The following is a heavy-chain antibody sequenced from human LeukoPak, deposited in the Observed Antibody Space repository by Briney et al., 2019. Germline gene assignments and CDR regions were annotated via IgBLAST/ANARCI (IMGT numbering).Heavy chain of an antibody. CDR1: VYTLTHSD. CDR3: ATRQRYYDTDDS. V-gene: IGHV1-24*01. CDR2: FDPDRSET. Sequence: APVKVSCKVSVYTLTHSDIHWVRQAPGKGLEWMGAFDPDRSETVYAQKFQGRLTLTQDTSIETAYMELTSLTSEDTAVIFCATRQRYYDTDDSWGQGTLVTVSS. J-gene: IGHJ1*01. D-gene: IGHD3-22*01.